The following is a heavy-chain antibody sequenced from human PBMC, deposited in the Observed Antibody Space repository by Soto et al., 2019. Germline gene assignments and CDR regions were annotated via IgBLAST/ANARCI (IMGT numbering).Heavy chain of an antibody. CDR1: GFTFSSYG. CDR2: ISYDGSNK. D-gene: IGHD6-19*01. CDR3: LIAVAGGYGMDV. V-gene: IGHV3-30*19. J-gene: IGHJ6*02. Sequence: GGSLRLSCAASGFTFSSYGMHWVRQAPGKGLEWVAVISYDGSNKYYADSVKGRFTISRDNSKNTLYLQMNSLRAEDTAVYYCLIAVAGGYGMDVWGQGTTVTVSS.